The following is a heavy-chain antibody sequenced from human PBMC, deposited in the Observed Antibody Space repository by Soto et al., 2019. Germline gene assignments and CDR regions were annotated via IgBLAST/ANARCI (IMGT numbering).Heavy chain of an antibody. CDR2: IYYSGST. CDR3: ARDQRYYDFWSGSTPYYYYGMDV. D-gene: IGHD3-3*01. V-gene: IGHV4-59*01. J-gene: IGHJ6*02. CDR1: GGSISSYY. Sequence: SETLSLTCTVSGGSISSYYWSWIRQPPGKGLEWVGYIYYSGSTNYNPSLKSRVTISVDTSKNQFSLKLSSVTAADTAVYYCARDQRYYDFWSGSTPYYYYGMDVWGQGTTVTVSS.